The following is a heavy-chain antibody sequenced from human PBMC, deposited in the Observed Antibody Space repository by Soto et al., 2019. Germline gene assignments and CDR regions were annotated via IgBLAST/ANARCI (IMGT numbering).Heavy chain of an antibody. V-gene: IGHV3-30*18. CDR1: GFTFSSYG. J-gene: IGHJ6*02. D-gene: IGHD3-10*01. Sequence: GGSLRLSCAASGFTFSSYGMHWVRQAPGKGLEWVAVISYDGSNKYYADSVKGRFTISRDNYKNTLYLQMNSLRAEDTAVYYCAKDAYYGSGSFGYYYYGMDVWGQGTTVTVSS. CDR2: ISYDGSNK. CDR3: AKDAYYGSGSFGYYYYGMDV.